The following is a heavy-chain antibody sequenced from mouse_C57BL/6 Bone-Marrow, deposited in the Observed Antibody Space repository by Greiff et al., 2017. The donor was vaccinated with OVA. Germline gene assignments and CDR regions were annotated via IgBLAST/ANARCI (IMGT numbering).Heavy chain of an antibody. V-gene: IGHV1-64*01. J-gene: IGHJ2*01. CDR1: GYTFTSYW. CDR2: IHPNSGST. D-gene: IGHD2-4*01. Sequence: QVQLQQPGAELVKPGASVKLSCKASGYTFTSYWMHWVKQRPGQGLEWIGMIHPNSGSTNYNEKFKSKATLTVDKSSSTAYMQLSSLTSEDSAVYYCARSEGLRRGGYFDCWGQGTTLTVSS. CDR3: ARSEGLRRGGYFDC.